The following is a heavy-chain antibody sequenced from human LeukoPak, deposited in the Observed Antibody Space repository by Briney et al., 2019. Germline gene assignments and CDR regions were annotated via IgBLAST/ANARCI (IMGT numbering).Heavy chain of an antibody. CDR3: ARDYYDSSGYYFY. CDR1: GGSISSGSYH. D-gene: IGHD3-22*01. CDR2: IYTSGST. Sequence: PSQTLSLTCTVSGGSISSGSYHWSWIRQPAGKGLEWIGRIYTSGSTNYNPSLKSRVTISVDTSKNQFSLKLSSVTAADTAVYYCARDYYDSSGYYFYWGQGTLVTVSS. V-gene: IGHV4-61*02. J-gene: IGHJ4*02.